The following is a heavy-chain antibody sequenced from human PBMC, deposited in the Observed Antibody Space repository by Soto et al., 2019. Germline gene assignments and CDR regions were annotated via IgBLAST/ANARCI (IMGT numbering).Heavy chain of an antibody. V-gene: IGHV3-30*03. CDR3: ARVFDTYYFDS. D-gene: IGHD3-9*01. CDR2: ISDDGNNK. J-gene: IGHJ4*02. Sequence: GGSLRLSCAASGFTFSRYDMHWVRQAPGKGLEWVTTISDDGNNKYYADSVKGRFTISRDNSKKTLYLQMNSLRAEDTAVYYCARVFDTYYFDSWGQGNMVTVSS. CDR1: GFTFSRYD.